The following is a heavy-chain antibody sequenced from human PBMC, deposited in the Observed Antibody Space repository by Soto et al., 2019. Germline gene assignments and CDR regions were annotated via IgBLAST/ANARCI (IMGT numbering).Heavy chain of an antibody. J-gene: IGHJ5*02. V-gene: IGHV4-34*01. CDR3: ARGQRNYYGSGSYYNNLNWFDP. Sequence: PSETLSLTCAVYGGSFSGYYWSWIRQPPGKGLEWIGEINHRGSTNYNPSLKSRVTISVDTSKIQFSLKLSSVTAADTAVYYCARGQRNYYGSGSYYNNLNWFDPWGQGTLVTVS. CDR2: INHRGST. CDR1: GGSFSGYY. D-gene: IGHD3-10*01.